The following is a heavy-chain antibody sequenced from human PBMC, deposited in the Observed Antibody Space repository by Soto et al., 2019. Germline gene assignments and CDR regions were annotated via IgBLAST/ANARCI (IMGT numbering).Heavy chain of an antibody. CDR3: ACPSSGIAADFDY. J-gene: IGHJ4*02. CDR2: IWYDGSNK. D-gene: IGHD6-13*01. V-gene: IGHV3-33*01. Sequence: GGSLRLSCAASGFTFSSDGMHWVRQAPGKGLEWVAVIWYDGSNKYYADSVKGRFTISRDNSKNTLYLQMNSLRAEDTAVYYCACPSSGIAADFDYWGQGTLVTVSS. CDR1: GFTFSSDG.